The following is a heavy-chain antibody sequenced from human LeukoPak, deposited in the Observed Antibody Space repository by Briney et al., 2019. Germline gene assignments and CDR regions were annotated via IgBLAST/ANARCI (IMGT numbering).Heavy chain of an antibody. CDR3: ARENGGKDYMDV. V-gene: IGHV3-53*01. CDR2: IYSGGST. J-gene: IGHJ6*03. Sequence: GGSLTLSCAASGFTVSSNYMNWVRQAPGKGLEGVSLIYSGGSTYYADSVKGRFTVSRDNSKNTLYLQMNSLRAEDTAIYYCARENGGKDYMDVWGKGTTVTVSS. CDR1: GFTVSSNY. D-gene: IGHD2-15*01.